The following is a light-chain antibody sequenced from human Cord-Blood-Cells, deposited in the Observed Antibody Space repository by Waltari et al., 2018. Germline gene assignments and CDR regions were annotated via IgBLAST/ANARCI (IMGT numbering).Light chain of an antibody. CDR2: DVS. Sequence: QSARTQPASVSGSPGQSITISCTGPSSNVGGYNYVSWYQQHPGKAPTLMIYDVSNRPSGVSNRFSGSKSGNTASLTISGLQAEDEADYYCSSYTSSSTLVFGGGTKLTVL. CDR3: SSYTSSSTLV. CDR1: SSNVGGYNY. J-gene: IGLJ3*02. V-gene: IGLV2-14*03.